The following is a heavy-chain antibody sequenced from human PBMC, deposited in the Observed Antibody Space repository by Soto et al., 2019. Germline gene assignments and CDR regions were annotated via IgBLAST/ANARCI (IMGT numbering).Heavy chain of an antibody. Sequence: SGPTLVNPTETLTLTCTFSGFSLSATGMRVAWIRQPPGKALEWLARIDWEDEKLYSTSLKTRLTNSKDTSKNQVVLTMTNMDPADTATYYCARAFYGMDVWGQGTTVTVSS. CDR2: IDWEDEK. J-gene: IGHJ6*02. CDR1: GFSLSATGMR. CDR3: ARAFYGMDV. V-gene: IGHV2-70*04.